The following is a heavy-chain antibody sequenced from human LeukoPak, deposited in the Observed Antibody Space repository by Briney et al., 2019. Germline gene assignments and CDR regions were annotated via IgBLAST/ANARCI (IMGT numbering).Heavy chain of an antibody. V-gene: IGHV4-59*01. D-gene: IGHD3-3*01. Sequence: TSETLSLTCAVSGGSISSYYWGWIRQPPGKGLEWIGYIYYSGSTNYNPSLKSRVTISVDTSKNQFSLKLSSVTAADTAVYYCARGSDDFWSGYYYPDYWGQGTLVTVSS. CDR1: GGSISSYY. CDR3: ARGSDDFWSGYYYPDY. CDR2: IYYSGST. J-gene: IGHJ4*02.